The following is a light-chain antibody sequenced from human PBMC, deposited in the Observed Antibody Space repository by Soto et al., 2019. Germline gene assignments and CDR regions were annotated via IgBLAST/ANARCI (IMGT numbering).Light chain of an antibody. Sequence: EIVLTQSPATLSLSPGERATLSCRASQSAINYLAWYQQKPGQAPRLLIYDTSNRATGIPARFSGSGSGTDFTLIISSLEPEDFAVYYCQQRANWPLTFGGGTKVDIK. J-gene: IGKJ4*01. CDR2: DTS. CDR1: QSAINY. CDR3: QQRANWPLT. V-gene: IGKV3-11*01.